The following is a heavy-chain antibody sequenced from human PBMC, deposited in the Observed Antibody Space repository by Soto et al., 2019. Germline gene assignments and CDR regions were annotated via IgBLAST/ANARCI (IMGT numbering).Heavy chain of an antibody. V-gene: IGHV5-51*01. D-gene: IGHD3-3*01. CDR1: GYSFTSYW. J-gene: IGHJ6*02. Sequence: LGESMRISSNGSGYSFTSYWIGRVRQMPGKGLEWMGIIYPGDSDTRYSPSFQGQVTISADKSISTAYLQWSSLKASDTAMYYCARQNDFWSGWSYYYGMDVWGQGTTVTVSS. CDR3: ARQNDFWSGWSYYYGMDV. CDR2: IYPGDSDT.